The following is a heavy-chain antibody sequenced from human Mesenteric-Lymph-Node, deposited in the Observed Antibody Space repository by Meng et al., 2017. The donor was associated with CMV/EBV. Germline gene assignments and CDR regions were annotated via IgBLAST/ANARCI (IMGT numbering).Heavy chain of an antibody. Sequence: SVKVSCKASGGTFSSYCISWVRQAPGQGLEWMGGLIPILGIATYAQKFQGRVTITSDKSTSTAYMELSSLRSEDTAVYYCARSIAARPVRLGKYGMDVWGQGTTVTVSS. CDR1: GGTFSSYC. CDR3: ARSIAARPVRLGKYGMDV. J-gene: IGHJ6*02. CDR2: LIPILGIA. V-gene: IGHV1-69*10. D-gene: IGHD6-6*01.